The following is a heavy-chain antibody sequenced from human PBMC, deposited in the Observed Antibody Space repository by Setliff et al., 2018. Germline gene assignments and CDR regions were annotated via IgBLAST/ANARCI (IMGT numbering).Heavy chain of an antibody. CDR1: GGSFSTYY. D-gene: IGHD3-3*01. J-gene: IGHJ4*02. Sequence: SETLSLTCAVYGGSFSTYYWSWIRQPPGKGLEWIGEISHSGSTNYNPSLNGRVSVSVDTPTNQFSLKVFSVTAADTAVYYCRFWSSYYKNDYWAQGTLVTVSS. CDR3: RFWSSYYKNDY. V-gene: IGHV4-34*01. CDR2: ISHSGST.